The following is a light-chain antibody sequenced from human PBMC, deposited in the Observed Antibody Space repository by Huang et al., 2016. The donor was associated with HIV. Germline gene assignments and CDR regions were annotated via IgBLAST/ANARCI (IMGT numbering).Light chain of an antibody. CDR2: AAS. Sequence: DIQMTPSPSSLSASVGDRVTITCRASQGIANSLVWYQQKPGKAPKLLLYAASKLESGVPSRFSGSGSGTDYTLTISSLQPEDFTSYYCQQSYGTPLTFGGGTKVEIK. V-gene: IGKV1-NL1*01. CDR1: QGIANS. CDR3: QQSYGTPLT. J-gene: IGKJ4*01.